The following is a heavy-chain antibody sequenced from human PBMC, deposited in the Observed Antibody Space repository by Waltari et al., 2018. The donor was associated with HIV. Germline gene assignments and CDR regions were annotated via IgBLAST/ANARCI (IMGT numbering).Heavy chain of an antibody. J-gene: IGHJ4*02. D-gene: IGHD3-10*01. CDR1: GGSFSGYF. CDR2: IKHSGST. Sequence: QAQLQQWGAGLLKPSETLSLTCAVYGGSFSGYFWSWIRQPPGKGLEWIGEIKHSGSTNYNPALKSRLTMSVDTSKNQFSLKLNSVTAADTAVYYCARGQTYYGSGSYFEYWGQGTLVTVSS. V-gene: IGHV4-34*01. CDR3: ARGQTYYGSGSYFEY.